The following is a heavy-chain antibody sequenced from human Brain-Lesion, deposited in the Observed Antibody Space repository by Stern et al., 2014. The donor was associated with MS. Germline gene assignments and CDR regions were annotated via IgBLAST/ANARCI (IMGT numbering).Heavy chain of an antibody. CDR3: ATLSPGAGGNYYRHFDY. D-gene: IGHD1-26*01. Sequence: QVQLVESGAGVKKPGASVKVSCKVSGYTLTELSMHWVRQAPRTGLEWMGGFDPEDGETIYAQKFQGRVTMTEDTSTDTAYMELSSLRSEDTAVYYCATLSPGAGGNYYRHFDYWGQGTLVTVSS. CDR1: GYTLTELS. V-gene: IGHV1-24*01. J-gene: IGHJ4*02. CDR2: FDPEDGET.